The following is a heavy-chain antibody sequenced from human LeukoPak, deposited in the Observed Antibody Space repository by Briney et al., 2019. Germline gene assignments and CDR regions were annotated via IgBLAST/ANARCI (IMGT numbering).Heavy chain of an antibody. J-gene: IGHJ4*02. CDR3: ARAGQEWFGELGFDQ. V-gene: IGHV3-7*01. Sequence: GGSLRLSCAASGFSFSRYWMSWVRQAPGKGLEWVANIKQDGSERNYVESVKGRFTISRDNAKNSLYLQTNSLRAEDTAVYYCARAGQEWFGELGFDQWGQGTLVIVSS. D-gene: IGHD3-10*01. CDR1: GFSFSRYW. CDR2: IKQDGSER.